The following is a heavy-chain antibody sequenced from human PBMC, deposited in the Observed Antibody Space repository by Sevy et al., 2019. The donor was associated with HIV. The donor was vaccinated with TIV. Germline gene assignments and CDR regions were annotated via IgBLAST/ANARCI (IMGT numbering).Heavy chain of an antibody. CDR1: GFTFSNAR. D-gene: IGHD3-10*01. Sequence: GGSLRLSCAASGFTFSNARMSWVRQAPGKGLEWVGRIKSKTDGGTTDYAAPMKGRFTISRDDSKNTLYLQMNSLKTEDTAVYYCTLYDYGTHTFDIWGQGTMVTVSS. V-gene: IGHV3-15*01. CDR2: IKSKTDGGTT. J-gene: IGHJ3*02. CDR3: TLYDYGTHTFDI.